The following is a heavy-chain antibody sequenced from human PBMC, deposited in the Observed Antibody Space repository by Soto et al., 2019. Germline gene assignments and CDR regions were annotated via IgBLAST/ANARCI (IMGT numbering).Heavy chain of an antibody. V-gene: IGHV4-59*01. Sequence: SETLSLTCTVSGGSISSYYWSWIRQPPGKGLEWIGYIYYSGSTNYNPSLKSRVTISVDTSKNQFSLKLSSVTAADTAVYYCARDRIAPAGSNWFDPWGQGTLVTVSS. CDR3: ARDRIAPAGSNWFDP. CDR2: IYYSGST. D-gene: IGHD6-13*01. J-gene: IGHJ5*02. CDR1: GGSISSYY.